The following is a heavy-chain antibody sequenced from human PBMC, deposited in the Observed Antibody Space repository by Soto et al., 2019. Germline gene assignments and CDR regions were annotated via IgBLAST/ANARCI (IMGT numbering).Heavy chain of an antibody. CDR3: ARVVQNIYCYYGMDV. CDR2: IWYDGSNK. J-gene: IGHJ6*02. CDR1: GFTFSSYG. V-gene: IGHV3-33*01. Sequence: QVQLVESGGGVVQPGRSLRLSCAASGFTFSSYGMHWVRQAPGKGLEWVAVIWYDGSNKYYADSVKGRFTISRDNSKNTLYLQMNSLRAEDTAVYYCARVVQNIYCYYGMDVWGQGTTVTVSS.